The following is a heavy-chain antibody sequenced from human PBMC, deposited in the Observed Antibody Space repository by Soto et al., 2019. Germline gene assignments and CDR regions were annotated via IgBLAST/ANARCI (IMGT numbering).Heavy chain of an antibody. CDR1: GFTFSSYG. Sequence: PGGSLRLSCAASGFTFSSYGMHWVRQAPGKGLEWVAVISYDGSNKYYADSVKGRFTISRDNSKNTLYLQMNSLRAEDTAVYYCAYDSSGLFDYWGQGTLVTVSS. CDR3: AYDSSGLFDY. V-gene: IGHV3-30*03. J-gene: IGHJ4*02. CDR2: ISYDGSNK. D-gene: IGHD3-22*01.